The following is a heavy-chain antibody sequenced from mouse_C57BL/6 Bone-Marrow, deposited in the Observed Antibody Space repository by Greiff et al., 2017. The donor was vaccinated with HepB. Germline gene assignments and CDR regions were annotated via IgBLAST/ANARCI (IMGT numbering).Heavy chain of an antibody. CDR1: GFTFSDYY. CDR3: AKYYDYLFAY. J-gene: IGHJ3*01. Sequence: DVKLVESGGGLVQPGGSLKLSCAASGFTFSDYYMYWVRQTPEKRLEWVAYISNGGGSTYYPDTVKGRFTISRDNAKNTLYLQMSRLKSEDTAMYYCAKYYDYLFAYWGQGTLVTVSA. V-gene: IGHV5-12*01. D-gene: IGHD2-4*01. CDR2: ISNGGGST.